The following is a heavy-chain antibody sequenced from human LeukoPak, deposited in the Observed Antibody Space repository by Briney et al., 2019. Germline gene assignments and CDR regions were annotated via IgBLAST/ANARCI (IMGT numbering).Heavy chain of an antibody. CDR3: AKLKARVVAATPNY. CDR1: GFTVSGNY. CDR2: ISGSGGST. Sequence: GGSLRLSCAVSGFTVSGNYMSWVRQAPGKGLEWVSAISGSGGSTYYADSVKGRFTISRDNSKNTLYLQMNSLRAEDTAVYYCAKLKARVVAATPNYWGQGTLVTVSS. J-gene: IGHJ4*02. D-gene: IGHD2-15*01. V-gene: IGHV3-23*01.